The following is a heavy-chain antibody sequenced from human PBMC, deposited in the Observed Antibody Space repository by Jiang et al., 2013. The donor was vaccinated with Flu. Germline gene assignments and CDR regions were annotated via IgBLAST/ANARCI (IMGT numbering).Heavy chain of an antibody. D-gene: IGHD1-26*01. J-gene: IGHJ3*02. CDR3: ARQDTGNYRGDAFDI. CDR2: IYYSGTT. CDR1: GGSISSSSYY. V-gene: IGHV4-39*07. Sequence: GLVKPSETLSLSCTVSGGSISSSSYYWGWIRQPPGKGLEWIGTIYYSGTTYYNPSLKSRVTISVDTSKNHFSLKLSSVTAADTAVFYCARQDTGNYRGDAFDIWGQGTMVTVSS.